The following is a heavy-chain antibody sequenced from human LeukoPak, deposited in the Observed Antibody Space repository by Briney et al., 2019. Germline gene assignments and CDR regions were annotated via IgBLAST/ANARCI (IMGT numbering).Heavy chain of an antibody. V-gene: IGHV4-34*01. CDR3: ARHNVVLRYFDWLPPIRNWFDP. CDR1: GGSFSGYY. J-gene: IGHJ5*02. D-gene: IGHD3-9*01. CDR2: INHSGST. Sequence: PSETLSLTCAVYGGSFSGYYWSWIRQPPGKGLEWIGEINHSGSTNYNPSLKSRVTISVDTSKNQFSLKLSSVTAADTAVYYCARHNVVLRYFDWLPPIRNWFDPWGQGTLVTVSS.